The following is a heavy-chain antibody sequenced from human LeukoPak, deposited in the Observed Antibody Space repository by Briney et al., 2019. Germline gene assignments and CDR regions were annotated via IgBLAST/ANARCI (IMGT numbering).Heavy chain of an antibody. CDR2: FDPEDGET. J-gene: IGHJ3*02. D-gene: IGHD6-13*01. CDR1: GYTLTELS. V-gene: IGHV1-24*01. Sequence: ASVKVSCKVSGYTLTELSMHWVRQAPGKGLEWMGGFDPEDGETIYAQKFQGRVTMTEDTSTDTAYMELSSLGSEDTAVYYCATSSSWYGSNYDAFDIWGQGTMVTVSS. CDR3: ATSSSWYGSNYDAFDI.